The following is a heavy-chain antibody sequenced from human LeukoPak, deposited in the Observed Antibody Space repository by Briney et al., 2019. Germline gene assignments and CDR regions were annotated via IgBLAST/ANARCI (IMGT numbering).Heavy chain of an antibody. CDR2: IYHSGST. V-gene: IGHV4-38-2*02. CDR3: ASVLIVVVPAAAGSLNWYFDL. CDR1: GYSISSGYY. Sequence: SETLSLTCTVSGYSISSGYYWGWSRQPPGKGLEWIGSIYHSGSTYYNPSLKRRVPISVATSKNPFSLKLSSVTAADPAVYYCASVLIVVVPAAAGSLNWYFDLWGRGTLVTVSS. D-gene: IGHD2-2*01. J-gene: IGHJ2*01.